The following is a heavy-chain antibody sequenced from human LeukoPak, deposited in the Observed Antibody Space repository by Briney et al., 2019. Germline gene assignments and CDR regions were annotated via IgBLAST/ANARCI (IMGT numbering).Heavy chain of an antibody. V-gene: IGHV3-33*01. CDR3: ARDLEDSSPFGAFDM. Sequence: PGRSLRLSCAASGFTFSNYGMHWVRQVPGKGLEWVAAIWFDGIRKYYADSVKGRLTISIDNSKNTLYLQMNSLRAEDTAVYYCARDLEDSSPFGAFDMWGQGTMVTVSS. CDR1: GFTFSNYG. J-gene: IGHJ3*02. D-gene: IGHD3-22*01. CDR2: IWFDGIRK.